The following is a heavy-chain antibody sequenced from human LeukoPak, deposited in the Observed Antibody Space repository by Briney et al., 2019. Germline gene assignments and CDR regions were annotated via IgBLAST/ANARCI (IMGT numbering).Heavy chain of an antibody. CDR2: MYSTGTT. J-gene: IGHJ5*02. CDR3: ARHAMIRGAMSWFDP. CDR1: GGSISSSSYY. D-gene: IGHD3-10*01. V-gene: IGHV4-39*01. Sequence: SETLSLTCTVSGGSISSSSYYWGWIRQPPGKGLEWIGSMYSTGTTYYNPSLKSRVAISVDTSKNQFSLRLTSVTAADTAVYYCARHAMIRGAMSWFDPWGQGTLVAVSS.